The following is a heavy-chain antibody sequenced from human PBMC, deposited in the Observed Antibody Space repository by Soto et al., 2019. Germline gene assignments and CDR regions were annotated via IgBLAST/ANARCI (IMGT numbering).Heavy chain of an antibody. CDR2: MNPNSGNT. V-gene: IGHV1-8*01. D-gene: IGHD1-26*01. J-gene: IGHJ6*02. Sequence: QVPLVQSGAEVKKPGASVKVSCKASGYTFTSYDINWVRQATGQGLEWMGWMNPNSGNTGYAQKFQGRVTMTRNTSISTAYMELSSLRSEDTAVYYCARSGSYYGVYYYGMDVWGQGTTVTVSS. CDR1: GYTFTSYD. CDR3: ARSGSYYGVYYYGMDV.